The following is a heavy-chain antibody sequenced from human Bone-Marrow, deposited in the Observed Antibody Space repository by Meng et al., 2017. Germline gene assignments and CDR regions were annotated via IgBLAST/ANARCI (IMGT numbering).Heavy chain of an antibody. V-gene: IGHV3-23*01. CDR2: ITVSGDNT. CDR3: EKGMAWIRSDF. Sequence: GESLKISCAASGITFSNYPMNWIRQAPGKRPEWVSTITVSGDNTFYGDSVKGRFTISRDNSKNTLFLQMDSLRAEDTAVYYCEKGMAWIRSDFWGQGTLVTVSS. J-gene: IGHJ4*02. CDR1: GITFSNYP. D-gene: IGHD5-18*01.